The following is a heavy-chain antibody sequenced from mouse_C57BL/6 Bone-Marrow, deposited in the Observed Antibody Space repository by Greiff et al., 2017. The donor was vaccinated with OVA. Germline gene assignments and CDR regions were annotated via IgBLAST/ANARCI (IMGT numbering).Heavy chain of an antibody. CDR2: ISSGSSTI. CDR3: ARKELTGSWYFDV. D-gene: IGHD4-1*01. Sequence: EVKVEESGGGLVKPGGSLKLSCAASGFTFSDYGMHWVRQAPEKGLEWVAYISSGSSTIYYADTVKGRFPISSDNAKNTLFLQMTSLRSEDTAMYYCARKELTGSWYFDVWGTGTTVTVSS. V-gene: IGHV5-17*01. J-gene: IGHJ1*03. CDR1: GFTFSDYG.